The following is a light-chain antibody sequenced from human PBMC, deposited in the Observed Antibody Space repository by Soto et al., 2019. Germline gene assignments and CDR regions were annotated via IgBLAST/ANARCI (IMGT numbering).Light chain of an antibody. Sequence: QSVLTQPPSVSGAPGQRVTISCTGSSSNIGAGYDEPWYQQLPGRAPKLLIYGNTNRPSGVPDRFSGSKSGTSASLAITGLQAEDEADYYCLSFDSSLSVVFGGGTKLTVL. V-gene: IGLV1-40*01. J-gene: IGLJ2*01. CDR1: SSNIGAGYD. CDR3: LSFDSSLSVV. CDR2: GNT.